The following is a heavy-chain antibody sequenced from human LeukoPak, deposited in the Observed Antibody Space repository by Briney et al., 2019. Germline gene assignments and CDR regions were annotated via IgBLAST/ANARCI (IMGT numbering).Heavy chain of an antibody. V-gene: IGHV4-30-2*01. CDR2: IYHSGRT. CDR1: GGSISRGGYS. Sequence: SETLSLTCAVSGGSISRGGYSWSWIRQPPGKGLEWIGYIYHSGRTHYNPSLESRVTMSVDRSENQFSLKLTSVTAADTAVYYCARGGKTVFDYWGQGAPVTVSS. D-gene: IGHD1-14*01. CDR3: ARGGKTVFDY. J-gene: IGHJ4*02.